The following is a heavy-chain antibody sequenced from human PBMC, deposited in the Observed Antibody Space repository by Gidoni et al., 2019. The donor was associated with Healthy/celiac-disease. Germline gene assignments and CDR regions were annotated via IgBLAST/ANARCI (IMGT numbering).Heavy chain of an antibody. V-gene: IGHV3-9*01. CDR1: GFTFDDYA. D-gene: IGHD2-15*01. CDR3: ANLTPSPKDCSGGSCYSSYYYYGMDV. CDR2: ISWNSGSI. J-gene: IGHJ6*02. Sequence: EVQLVESGGGLVQPGRSLRLSCAASGFTFDDYAMHWVRQAPGKGLEWVSGISWNSGSIGYADSVKGRFTISRDNAKNSLYLQMNSLRAEDTALYYCANLTPSPKDCSGGSCYSSYYYYGMDVWGQGTTVTVSS.